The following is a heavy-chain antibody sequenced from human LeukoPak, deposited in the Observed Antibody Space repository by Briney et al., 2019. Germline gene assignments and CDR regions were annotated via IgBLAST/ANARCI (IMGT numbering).Heavy chain of an antibody. V-gene: IGHV1-69*13. D-gene: IGHD3-3*01. Sequence: SVKVSCKAPGGTFSSYAISWVRQAPGQGLEWMGGIIPIFGTANYAQKFQGRVTITADESTSTAYMELSSLRSEDTAVYYCARGGFWSGYEYYYGMDVWGQGTTVTVSS. CDR2: IIPIFGTA. J-gene: IGHJ6*02. CDR1: GGTFSSYA. CDR3: ARGGFWSGYEYYYGMDV.